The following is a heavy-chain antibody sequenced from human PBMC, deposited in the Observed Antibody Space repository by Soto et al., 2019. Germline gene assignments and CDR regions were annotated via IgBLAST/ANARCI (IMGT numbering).Heavy chain of an antibody. Sequence: NPSETLSLTCRVSDGSMNSDSSYWGWIRQHTGKGLEWIGYIYYSGSTNYNPSLKSRVTISVDTSKKQFSLKLSSVTAADTAVYYCAREQITARPAWSWFDPWGQGTLVTVSS. J-gene: IGHJ5*02. D-gene: IGHD6-6*01. CDR2: IYYSGST. V-gene: IGHV4-61*01. CDR1: DGSMNSDSSY. CDR3: AREQITARPAWSWFDP.